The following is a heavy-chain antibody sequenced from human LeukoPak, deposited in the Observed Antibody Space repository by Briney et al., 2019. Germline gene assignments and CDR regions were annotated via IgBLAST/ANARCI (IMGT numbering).Heavy chain of an antibody. J-gene: IGHJ4*02. CDR3: AREGVGYSGYESPYYFDY. V-gene: IGHV3-21*01. D-gene: IGHD5-12*01. CDR1: GFTFSSYS. Sequence: GGSLRLSCAASGFTFSSYSMNWVRQAPGKGLEWVSSISSSSSYIYYADSVKGRFTISRDNAKNSLYLQMNSLRAEDTAVYYCAREGVGYSGYESPYYFDYWGQGTLVTVSS. CDR2: ISSSSSYI.